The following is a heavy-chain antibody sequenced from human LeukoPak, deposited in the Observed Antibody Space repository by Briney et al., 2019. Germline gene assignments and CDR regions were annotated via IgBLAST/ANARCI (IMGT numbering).Heavy chain of an antibody. V-gene: IGHV1-8*03. CDR1: GYTFASYD. CDR2: MSPNSGNT. D-gene: IGHD5-12*01. CDR3: ARGVATDF. J-gene: IGHJ4*02. Sequence: ASVKVSCKASGYTFASYDINWVRQATGQGLEWMGWMSPNSGNTDYAQKFQGRVTLTRNTSISTAYMELSSLRSEDTAVYYCARGVATDFWGQGTLVTVSS.